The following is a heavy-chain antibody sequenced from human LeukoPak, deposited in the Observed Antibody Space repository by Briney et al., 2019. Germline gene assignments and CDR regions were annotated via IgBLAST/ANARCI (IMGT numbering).Heavy chain of an antibody. V-gene: IGHV4-59*12. CDR3: ALAGQVGSYGDY. Sequence: PSETLSLTCTVSGGSISSYYWSWIRQPPGKGLEWIGYIYYSGSTNYNPSLKSRVTISVDTSKNQFSLKLSSVTAADTAVYYCALAGQVGSYGDYWGQGTLVTVSS. CDR2: IYYSGST. J-gene: IGHJ4*02. D-gene: IGHD5-18*01. CDR1: GGSISSYY.